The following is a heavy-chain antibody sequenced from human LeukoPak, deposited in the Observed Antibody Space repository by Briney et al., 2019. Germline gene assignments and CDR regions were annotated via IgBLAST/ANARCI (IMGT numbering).Heavy chain of an antibody. CDR2: ISAYNGNT. Sequence: ASVKVSCKASGYTFTSYGISWVRQAPGQGLEWMGWISAYNGNTNYAQKLQGRVTMTTDTSTSTAYMELRSLRSDDTAVYYCARSAGLRYFAPQDYWGQGTLVTVSP. CDR1: GYTFTSYG. J-gene: IGHJ4*02. CDR3: ARSAGLRYFAPQDY. D-gene: IGHD3-9*01. V-gene: IGHV1-18*01.